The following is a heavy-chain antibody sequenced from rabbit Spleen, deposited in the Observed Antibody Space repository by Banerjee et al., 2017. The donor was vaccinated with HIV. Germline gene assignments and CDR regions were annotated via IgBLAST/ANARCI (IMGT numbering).Heavy chain of an antibody. V-gene: IGHV1S45*01. CDR1: GFTLSSHY. D-gene: IGHD1-1*01. J-gene: IGHJ4*01. CDR2: IGTGSGST. Sequence: QEQLVESGGGLVQPEGSLALTCKASGFTLSSHYISWVRQAPGKGLEWIGCIGTGSGSTYYASWAKGRFTISKTSSTTVTLQMTSLTAADTATYFCASGYSDVYFSLWGPGTLVTVS. CDR3: ASGYSDVYFSL.